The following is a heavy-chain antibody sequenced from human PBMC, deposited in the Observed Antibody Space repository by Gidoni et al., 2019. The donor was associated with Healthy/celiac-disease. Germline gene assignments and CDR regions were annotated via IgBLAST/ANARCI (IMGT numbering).Heavy chain of an antibody. CDR2: IYYSGST. CDR3: ARPYGSGSYFWYFDL. V-gene: IGHV4-59*08. CDR1: GGSISSYY. D-gene: IGHD3-10*01. Sequence: QVQLQESGPGLVKPSETLSLTCTVSGGSISSYYWSWIRQPPGKGLEWIGYIYYSGSTNYNPSLKSRVTISVDTSKNQFSLKLSSVTAADTAVYYCARPYGSGSYFWYFDLWGRGTLVTVSS. J-gene: IGHJ2*01.